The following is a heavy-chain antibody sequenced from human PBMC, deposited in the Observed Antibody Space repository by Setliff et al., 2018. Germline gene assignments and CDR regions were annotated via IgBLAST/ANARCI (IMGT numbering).Heavy chain of an antibody. D-gene: IGHD3-10*01. Sequence: ASVKVSCKASGYTFSSYAISWVRQAPGQGLEWLGWISVYSGNTDYAQNFQGRVTMTADTSTSTAYMELRSLTSDDTAVYYCARRPRAVYGSRRRNWFLDYWGQGTLVTVSS. CDR2: ISVYSGNT. J-gene: IGHJ4*02. CDR1: GYTFSSYA. V-gene: IGHV1-18*01. CDR3: ARRPRAVYGSRRRNWFLDY.